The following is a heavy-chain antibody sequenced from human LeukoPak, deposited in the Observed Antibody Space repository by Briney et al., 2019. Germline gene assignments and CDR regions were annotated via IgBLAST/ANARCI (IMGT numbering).Heavy chain of an antibody. V-gene: IGHV3-33*01. Sequence: GGSLRLSCAASGFTFSYYGMHWVRQAPGKGLEWVAVIWYDGSNKYYADPVKGRFTISRDNSKNTLYLQMNSLRAEDTAVYYCARVHFSSSPYFDYWGQGTLVTLSS. CDR2: IWYDGSNK. J-gene: IGHJ4*02. CDR3: ARVHFSSSPYFDY. CDR1: GFTFSYYG. D-gene: IGHD6-6*01.